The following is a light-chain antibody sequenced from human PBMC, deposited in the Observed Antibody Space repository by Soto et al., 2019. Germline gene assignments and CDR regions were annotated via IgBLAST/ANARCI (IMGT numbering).Light chain of an antibody. J-gene: IGKJ3*01. CDR3: QQRSNWPPGST. CDR2: DAS. V-gene: IGKV3-11*01. CDR1: QSVSTY. Sequence: EIVLTQSPATLSLSPGERATLSCTASQSVSTYLAWYQQKPGQAPRLLIYDASNRATGIPARFSGSGSGTDFTLPISGLEPEDFAVYYCQQRSNWPPGSTFGPGTKVDIK.